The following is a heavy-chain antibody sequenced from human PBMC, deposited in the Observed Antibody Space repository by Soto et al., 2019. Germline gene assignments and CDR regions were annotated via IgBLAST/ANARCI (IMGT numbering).Heavy chain of an antibody. CDR2: ISYDGSNK. J-gene: IGHJ6*02. CDR3: ARDLTYYDFWSGYHMAPYFYYGMDV. CDR1: GFTFSSYA. Sequence: GGSLRLSCAASGFTFSSYAMHWVRQAPGKGLEWVAVISYDGSNKYYADSVKGRFTISRDNSKNTLYLQMNSLRAEDTAVYYCARDLTYYDFWSGYHMAPYFYYGMDVWGQGTTVTVSS. D-gene: IGHD3-3*01. V-gene: IGHV3-30-3*01.